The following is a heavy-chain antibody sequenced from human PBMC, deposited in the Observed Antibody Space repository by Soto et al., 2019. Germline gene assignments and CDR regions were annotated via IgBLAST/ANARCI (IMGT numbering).Heavy chain of an antibody. CDR3: ARARVISSRNWFDP. CDR2: MSYTGST. Sequence: TLPLPCTISTGSLNRGGYYWSWSRQHPGKGLEWLGYMSYTGSTYYSASLKSRVTISVDTSKNQLSLKLSSVTEPDTATYYCARARVISSRNWFDPWGQGTLVTVSS. CDR1: TGSLNRGGYY. J-gene: IGHJ5*02. D-gene: IGHD6-6*01. V-gene: IGHV4-31*03.